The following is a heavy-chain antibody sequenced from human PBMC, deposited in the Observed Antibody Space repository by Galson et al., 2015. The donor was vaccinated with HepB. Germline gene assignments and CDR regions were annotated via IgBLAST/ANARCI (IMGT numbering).Heavy chain of an antibody. CDR2: IKEDGSEK. CDR3: ARDAVQHLSF. CDR1: GFTFSSYG. J-gene: IGHJ4*02. D-gene: IGHD3-3*02. Sequence: SLRLSCAASGFTFSSYGMHWVRQAPGKGLEWVANIKEDGSEKYYVDTVKGRFTISTDNAKNSLYLQMNSLRAEDTAVYYCARDAVQHLSFWGQGTLVTVSS. V-gene: IGHV3-7*03.